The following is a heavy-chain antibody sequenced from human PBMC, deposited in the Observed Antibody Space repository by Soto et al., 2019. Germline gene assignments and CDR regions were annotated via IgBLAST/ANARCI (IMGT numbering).Heavy chain of an antibody. CDR1: GFTFSSYW. Sequence: GGSLRLSCAASGFTFSSYWMHWVRQAPGKGLVWVSRINSDGSSTSYADSVKGRFTISRDNAKNTLYLQMNSLRAEDTAVYYCARVGGIAAAGGDYWGQGTLVTVSS. V-gene: IGHV3-74*01. CDR3: ARVGGIAAAGGDY. CDR2: INSDGSST. D-gene: IGHD6-13*01. J-gene: IGHJ4*02.